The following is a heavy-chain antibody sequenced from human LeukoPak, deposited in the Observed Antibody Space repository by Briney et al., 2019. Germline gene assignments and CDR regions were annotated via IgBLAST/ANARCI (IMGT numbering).Heavy chain of an antibody. J-gene: IGHJ4*02. D-gene: IGHD3-10*01. CDR1: GGSISSGNYY. Sequence: SETLSLTCTVSGGSISSGNYYWSWLRQPAGKGLEWIGRIYTIGSTNYNPSLKSRVTISVDTSKNQFSLKLSSVTAADAAVYYCAAASVLGYYGPRWDYWGQGTLVTVSS. CDR2: IYTIGST. CDR3: AAASVLGYYGPRWDY. V-gene: IGHV4-61*02.